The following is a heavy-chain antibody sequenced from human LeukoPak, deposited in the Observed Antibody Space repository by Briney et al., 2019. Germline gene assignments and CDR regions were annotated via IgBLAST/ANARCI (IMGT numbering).Heavy chain of an antibody. CDR3: ARVYASLIDAVLEDPDRVDPYYYYYYMDV. CDR1: GVSISSYY. D-gene: IGHD3-3*01. J-gene: IGHJ6*03. V-gene: IGHV4-59*01. Sequence: SETLSLTCTVSGVSISSYYLSWIRQPPGKGLEWIGYIYHSGGTNYKTSPKRRVTITLDTTNNQFSFTLRSVPAAQQPVYYCARVYASLIDAVLEDPDRVDPYYYYYYMDVWGKGTTVTVSS. CDR2: IYHSGGT.